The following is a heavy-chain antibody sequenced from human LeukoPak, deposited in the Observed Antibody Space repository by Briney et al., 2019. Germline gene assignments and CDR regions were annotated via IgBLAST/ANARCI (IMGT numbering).Heavy chain of an antibody. Sequence: SETLSLTCTVSGDSLSSRSYWVWIRPPPGGGLEFIGTLHYSGPTYYNPSLWSRVTISEDRSKNQFSLSLSSVTSADTAVYYCARDWDGGYDFNTFDVWGQGTMVTVSS. D-gene: IGHD5-12*01. CDR3: ARDWDGGYDFNTFDV. J-gene: IGHJ3*01. CDR1: GDSLSSRSY. CDR2: LHYSGPT. V-gene: IGHV4-38-2*02.